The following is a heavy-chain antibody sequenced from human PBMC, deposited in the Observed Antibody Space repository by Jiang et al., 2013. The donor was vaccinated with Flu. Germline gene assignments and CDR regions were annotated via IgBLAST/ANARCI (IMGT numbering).Heavy chain of an antibody. V-gene: IGHV4-30-4*01. Sequence: GSGLVKPSQTLSLTCTVSSGSISNGDFYWTWIRQPPGKGLEYIGYVYYTGNSYYSPSLKSRVTISIDTSKNQFSLKLTSVTAADTAVYYCAAATSVTMWALDVWGQGTMVTVSS. CDR3: AAATSVTMWALDV. CDR2: VYYTGNS. D-gene: IGHD3-10*02. J-gene: IGHJ3*01. CDR1: SGSISNGDFY.